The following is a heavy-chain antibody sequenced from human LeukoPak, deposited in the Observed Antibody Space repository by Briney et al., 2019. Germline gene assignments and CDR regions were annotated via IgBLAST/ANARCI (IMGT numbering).Heavy chain of an antibody. Sequence: SEALSLTCPVKGGSFRDYYWSWIRQPPGKGLAWIGEINHSGSTNYNPSLKSRVTVSVDTSKNQFSLKLSSVTAADTAMYYCARGGRTVTTFLNYWGQGTLVTVSS. J-gene: IGHJ4*02. CDR1: GGSFRDYY. D-gene: IGHD4-17*01. CDR3: ARGGRTVTTFLNY. V-gene: IGHV4-34*01. CDR2: INHSGST.